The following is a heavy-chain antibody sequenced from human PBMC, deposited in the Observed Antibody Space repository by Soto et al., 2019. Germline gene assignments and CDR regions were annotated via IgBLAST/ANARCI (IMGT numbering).Heavy chain of an antibody. CDR1: GYTFTGYF. CDR2: INPYSGGA. Sequence: ASVKVSCKASGYTFTGYFIHWVRQAPGQGLEWMGWINPYSGGADYAQSFQGRVTMTRDTSISTVYMELSRLRFDDTAVYYCARVIRGAYYNSPLDTWGQGPL. CDR3: ARVIRGAYYNSPLDT. D-gene: IGHD3-10*01. J-gene: IGHJ4*02. V-gene: IGHV1-2*02.